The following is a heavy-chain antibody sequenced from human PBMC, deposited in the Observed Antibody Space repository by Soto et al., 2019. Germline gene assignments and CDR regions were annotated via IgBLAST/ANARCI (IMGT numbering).Heavy chain of an antibody. Sequence: EVQLVESGGGLVQPGGSLRLSCAASGFTVSGNYVTWVRQAPGKGLEWVSVIYTDDNIYYADSVTGRFTISGDKSKNTFYLQMSRLTVEDTAVYYCATELIAKYGMDVWGQGTTVTVSS. CDR1: GFTVSGNY. CDR3: ATELIAKYGMDV. V-gene: IGHV3-53*01. J-gene: IGHJ6*02. CDR2: IYTDDNI. D-gene: IGHD2-21*01.